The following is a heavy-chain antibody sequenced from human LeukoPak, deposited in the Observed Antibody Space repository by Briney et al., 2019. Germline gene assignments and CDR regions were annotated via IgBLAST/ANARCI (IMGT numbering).Heavy chain of an antibody. D-gene: IGHD5-12*01. J-gene: IGHJ4*02. V-gene: IGHV3-74*01. Sequence: AGSLTLSCAASGFTFSNSLMHWVRQVPRQGMVWVARIDTDGSTTHYADSVKGRFTISRDTAKDSLYLQMNSLRAEDTAVYYCARDRGHSGYDLYDYWGQGTLVTVSS. CDR3: ARDRGHSGYDLYDY. CDR2: IDTDGSTT. CDR1: GFTFSNSL.